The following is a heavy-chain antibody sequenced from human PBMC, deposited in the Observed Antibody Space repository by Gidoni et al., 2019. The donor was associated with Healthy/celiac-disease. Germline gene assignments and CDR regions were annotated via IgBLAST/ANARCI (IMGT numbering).Heavy chain of an antibody. V-gene: IGHV3-30-3*01. D-gene: IGHD1-1*01. CDR3: ARSMLDRNWFDP. CDR2: ISYEGSNK. Sequence: QVQLLASGGAVVQPGRSLRLSCAASGFPFSSYAMHWVRQAPGKGLEWVAVISYEGSNKYYADSVKGRFTISRDNSKNTLYLQMNSLRAEDTAVYYCARSMLDRNWFDPWGQGTLVTVSS. J-gene: IGHJ5*02. CDR1: GFPFSSYA.